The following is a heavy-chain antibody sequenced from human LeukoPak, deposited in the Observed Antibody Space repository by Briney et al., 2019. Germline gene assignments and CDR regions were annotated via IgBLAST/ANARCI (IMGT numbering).Heavy chain of an antibody. CDR2: IGPNGAST. CDR1: GFTFSNHF. CDR3: VKDLTGTWSFDY. D-gene: IGHD3-9*01. J-gene: IGHJ4*02. Sequence: GESLRLSCSTSGFTFSNHFMHWVRQATGKGLEYVSSIGPNGASTLYADSVKGRFTISRDNSKNALYLQLTSLRLEDTALYYSVKDLTGTWSFDYWGQGTLVTVSS. V-gene: IGHV3-64D*06.